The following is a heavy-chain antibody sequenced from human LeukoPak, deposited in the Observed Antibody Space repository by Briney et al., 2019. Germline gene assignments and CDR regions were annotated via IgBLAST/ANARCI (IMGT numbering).Heavy chain of an antibody. Sequence: SETLSLTCTVSGGSISSGGYYWSWIRQPPGKGLEWIGYIYHSGSTYYNPSLKSRVTISVDRSKNQFSLKLSSVTAADTAVYYCARVEYYDFWSGYMAFDIWGQGTMVTVSS. V-gene: IGHV4-30-2*01. CDR2: IYHSGST. CDR1: GGSISSGGYY. D-gene: IGHD3-3*01. J-gene: IGHJ3*02. CDR3: ARVEYYDFWSGYMAFDI.